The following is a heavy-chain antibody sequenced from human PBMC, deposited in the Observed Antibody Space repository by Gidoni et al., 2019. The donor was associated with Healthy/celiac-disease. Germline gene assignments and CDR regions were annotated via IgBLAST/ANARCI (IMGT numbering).Heavy chain of an antibody. Sequence: QVQLQQSGPGLVKPSQTLSLTCPLSGDSAPSNSAAWNWFRQYPSRGLEWLGRTYYRSKWYNDYAVSVKSRITINPDTSKNQFSLQLNSVTPEDTAVYYCARDPKLELQDTYYYYYGMDVWGQGTTVTVSS. CDR1: GDSAPSNSAA. D-gene: IGHD1-7*01. J-gene: IGHJ6*02. CDR2: TYYRSKWYN. CDR3: ARDPKLELQDTYYYYYGMDV. V-gene: IGHV6-1*01.